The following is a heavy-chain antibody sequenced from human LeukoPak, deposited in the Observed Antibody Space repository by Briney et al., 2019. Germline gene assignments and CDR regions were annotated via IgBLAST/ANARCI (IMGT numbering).Heavy chain of an antibody. CDR3: AKDRFDCTDGGCYKWNYYYYYMDV. D-gene: IGHD2-8*01. CDR1: GFTFSGYG. Sequence: PGRSLRLSCAASGFTFSGYGMHWVRQAPGKGLEWVAVISYDGSNKYYADSVKGRFTISRDNSKNTLYLQMSSLRAEDTAIYYCAKDRFDCTDGGCYKWNYYYYYMDVWGKGTTVTVSS. J-gene: IGHJ6*03. CDR2: ISYDGSNK. V-gene: IGHV3-30*18.